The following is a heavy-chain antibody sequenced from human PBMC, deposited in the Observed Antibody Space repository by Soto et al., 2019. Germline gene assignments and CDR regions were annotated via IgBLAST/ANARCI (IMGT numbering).Heavy chain of an antibody. V-gene: IGHV3-33*01. CDR1: GLTLSNHG. D-gene: IGHD4-17*01. CDR3: ARSAFYGDYVGYYLDY. J-gene: IGHJ4*02. Sequence: QVQLVESGGDVVQPGRSLRLSCAASGLTLSNHGMNWVRQAPGKGLEWVAVIWYDGSNKKYVDSVKGRFTISRDDSKNTLFLQMNSLRAEDTAVYYCARSAFYGDYVGYYLDYWGQGTLVTVSS. CDR2: IWYDGSNK.